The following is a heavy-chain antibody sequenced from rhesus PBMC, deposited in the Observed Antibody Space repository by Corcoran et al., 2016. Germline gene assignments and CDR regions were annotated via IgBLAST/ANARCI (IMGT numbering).Heavy chain of an antibody. CDR3: TRDDGSTEPFDY. V-gene: IGHV3S16*01. CDR1: GFTFSDYY. D-gene: IGHD4-29*01. Sequence: EVQLVESGGGLVQPGGSLRLYCAASGFTFSDYYMSWVRQAPGKGLEWVSSISSASSYRYYADSVKGRFTISRDNAKNSLSLQMNSLKTEDTAVYYCTRDDGSTEPFDYWGQGVLVTVSS. CDR2: ISSASSYR. J-gene: IGHJ4*01.